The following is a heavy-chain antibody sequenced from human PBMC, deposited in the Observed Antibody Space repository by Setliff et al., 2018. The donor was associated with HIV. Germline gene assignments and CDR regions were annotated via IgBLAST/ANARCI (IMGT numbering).Heavy chain of an antibody. D-gene: IGHD1-26*01. J-gene: IGHJ4*02. CDR1: GVSISDHY. CDR3: ARLRSELGVFDY. Sequence: SETLSLTCSVSGVSISDHYWSWIRQPPGKGLEWIGYIYYGGSTKYNPSLRSRVTISADTSKNQFSLKLTSVTAADTAVYYCARLRSELGVFDYWVQGTLVTVSS. CDR2: IYYGGST. V-gene: IGHV4-59*11.